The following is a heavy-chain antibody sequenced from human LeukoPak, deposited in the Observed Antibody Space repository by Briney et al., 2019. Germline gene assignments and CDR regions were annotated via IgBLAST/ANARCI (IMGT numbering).Heavy chain of an antibody. D-gene: IGHD5-12*01. CDR3: AKVRRGGGYDSPPSDAFDI. CDR1: GFTFSNAW. V-gene: IGHV3-23*01. CDR2: ISGSGLGS. J-gene: IGHJ3*02. Sequence: GGSLRLSCAASGFTFSNAWMSWVRQAPGKGLEWVSAISGSGLGSYYADSVKGRFTISRDNSKNTLYLQMNSLRAEDTAVYHCAKVRRGGGYDSPPSDAFDIWGQGTMVTVSS.